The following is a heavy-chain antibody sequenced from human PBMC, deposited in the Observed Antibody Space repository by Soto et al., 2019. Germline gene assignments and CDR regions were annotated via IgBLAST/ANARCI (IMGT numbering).Heavy chain of an antibody. CDR1: GGTLSSYV. V-gene: IGHV1-69*13. J-gene: IGHJ4*02. CDR2: IIPMFDTA. CDR3: ARDRGDGYNF. Sequence: VASVKVSCKASGGTLSSYVISWVRQAPGQGLEWMGGIIPMFDTAHYAQKFQGRVTMTADDSMSTAYMELSSLKSEDTAVYYCARDRGDGYNFWGQGTLVTVSS. D-gene: IGHD5-12*01.